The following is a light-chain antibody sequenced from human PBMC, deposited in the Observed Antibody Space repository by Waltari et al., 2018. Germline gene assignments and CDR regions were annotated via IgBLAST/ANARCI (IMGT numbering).Light chain of an antibody. CDR2: AAS. CDR1: QGVTKY. Sequence: IQMTQSPSSLSASVGDRVTITCQASQGVTKYVNWYQQKPWEAPNLLIYAASNVETGVPSRFSGSGFGTDFSFTISRLQPEDVGTYFCQQYDNIPVTFGGGTKVEIK. V-gene: IGKV1-33*01. CDR3: QQYDNIPVT. J-gene: IGKJ4*01.